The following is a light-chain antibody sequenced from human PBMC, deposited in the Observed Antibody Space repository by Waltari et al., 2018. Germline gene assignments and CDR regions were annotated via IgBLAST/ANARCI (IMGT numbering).Light chain of an antibody. CDR1: QSISTY. Sequence: DTQMTQSPSSLSASVVDRVPITCRASQSISTYLNWYQQKPGKAPKLLIYAASSLKSGVPSRFSGSGSGTDFTLTISSLQPEDFATYYCQQSYTTPPWTFGQGTKVEIK. CDR3: QQSYTTPPWT. J-gene: IGKJ1*01. CDR2: AAS. V-gene: IGKV1-39*01.